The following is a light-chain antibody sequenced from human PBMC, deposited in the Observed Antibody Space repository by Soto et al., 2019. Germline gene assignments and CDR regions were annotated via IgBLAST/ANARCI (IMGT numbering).Light chain of an antibody. CDR1: SSDVGGYNY. Sequence: QSALPQPASVSGSPGQSITISCTGTSSDVGGYNYVSWYQQLPGKAPKLMIYDVNNRPSGVSNRFSGSKSGNTASLTISGLQAEDEADYYCSSYTGSSTFVFGTGTKLTVL. CDR3: SSYTGSSTFV. J-gene: IGLJ1*01. V-gene: IGLV2-14*01. CDR2: DVN.